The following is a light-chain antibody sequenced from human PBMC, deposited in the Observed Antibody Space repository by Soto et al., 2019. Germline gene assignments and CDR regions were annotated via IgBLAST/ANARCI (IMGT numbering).Light chain of an antibody. Sequence: DIQMTQSPSTLSASVGDRVTITCRASQSIDIWLAWYQQKPGKAPNLLIYKASTLETVVPSRFTGSGSGTEFTLTINSLQPDDFATYYCQQYNTFSTFGQGTKVEMK. CDR1: QSIDIW. CDR2: KAS. CDR3: QQYNTFST. V-gene: IGKV1-5*03. J-gene: IGKJ1*01.